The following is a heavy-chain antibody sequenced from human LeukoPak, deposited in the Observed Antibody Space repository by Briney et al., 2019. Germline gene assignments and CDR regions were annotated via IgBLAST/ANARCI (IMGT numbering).Heavy chain of an antibody. CDR1: GFTFSSYW. V-gene: IGHV3-7*01. CDR2: IKQDGSEK. J-gene: IGHJ6*03. CDR3: ARGRDGYNYYYYYYMDV. D-gene: IGHD5-24*01. Sequence: GGSLRLSCAASGFTFSSYWMSWVRQAPGKGVEWVANIKQDGSEKYYVDSVKGRFTISRDNAKNSLYLQMNSLRAEDTAVYYCARGRDGYNYYYYYYMDVWGKGTTVTVSS.